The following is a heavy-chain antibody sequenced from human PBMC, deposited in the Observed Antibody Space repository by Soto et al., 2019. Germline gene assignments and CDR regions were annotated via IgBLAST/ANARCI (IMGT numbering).Heavy chain of an antibody. V-gene: IGHV4-59*01. CDR3: ARDGGGRTTKNPYYYNGMDV. D-gene: IGHD1-1*01. CDR2: VFYTGRA. J-gene: IGHJ6*02. Sequence: SETLSLTCTVSGGSLGSYYWSWIRQPPGKGLEWIGYVFYTGRANYNASLKSRVSISLDTSNYQFSLKLSSVTAADTAVHYWARDGGGRTTKNPYYYNGMDVWGPGTTVTVSS. CDR1: GGSLGSYY.